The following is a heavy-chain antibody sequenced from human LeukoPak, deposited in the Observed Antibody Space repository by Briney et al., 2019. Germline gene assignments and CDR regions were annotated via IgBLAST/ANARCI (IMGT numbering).Heavy chain of an antibody. D-gene: IGHD3-16*01. Sequence: GGSLRLSCVGSGFSFSEYSMNWVRQTPGKGLEWISYITSRSAFTYFADSVKGRFTISRDDASNSVYLHLNALRVDDTAVYYCARDLTSAYWSPGGYYYYMDVWGKGTAVTVSS. CDR3: ARDLTSAYWSPGGYYYYMDV. J-gene: IGHJ6*03. CDR2: ITSRSAFT. V-gene: IGHV3-48*01. CDR1: GFSFSEYS.